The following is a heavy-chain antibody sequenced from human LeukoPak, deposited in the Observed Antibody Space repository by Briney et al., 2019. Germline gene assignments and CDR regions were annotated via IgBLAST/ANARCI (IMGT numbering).Heavy chain of an antibody. Sequence: PSETLSLTCAVYGGSFSGYYWSWIRQPPGKGLEWIGEINHSGSTNYNPSLKSRVTISVDTSKNQFSLKLSSVTAADTAVYYCARSDSVRPYYDFWSGYYSGAFDIWGQGTMVTVSS. D-gene: IGHD3-3*01. CDR3: ARSDSVRPYYDFWSGYYSGAFDI. CDR2: INHSGST. V-gene: IGHV4-34*01. CDR1: GGSFSGYY. J-gene: IGHJ3*02.